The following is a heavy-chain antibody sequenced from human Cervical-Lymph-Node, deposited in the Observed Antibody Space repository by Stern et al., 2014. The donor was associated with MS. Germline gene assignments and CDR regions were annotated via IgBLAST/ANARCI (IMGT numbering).Heavy chain of an antibody. CDR2: INPNSGDT. CDR1: GYTFTGHH. D-gene: IGHD5-18*01. Sequence: QVQLVESGAEVKKPGASVKVSCKASGYTFTGHHIHWVRQAPGQGLEWMGRINPNSGDTKYAQNFQGRVTMTRDTSISTGYMELSSLRSDDTAVYFCARTWIQQWTPDFDSWGQGTLVIVSS. CDR3: ARTWIQQWTPDFDS. V-gene: IGHV1-2*06. J-gene: IGHJ4*02.